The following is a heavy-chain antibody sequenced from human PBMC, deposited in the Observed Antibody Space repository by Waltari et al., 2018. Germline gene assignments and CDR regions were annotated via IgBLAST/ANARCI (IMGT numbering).Heavy chain of an antibody. CDR3: ARVWFHSGLDY. CDR1: GNSFTGHS. J-gene: IGHJ4*02. D-gene: IGHD6-19*01. Sequence: QVQLVQSGAEVKKPGASVKVSCKASGNSFTGHSIHWGRPAPGQGLEWMGWINPNSGGTMYGEKFQGRVTMTRDTSITTLYMELSSLRSDDTAVYYCARVWFHSGLDYWGQGTLVTVSS. CDR2: INPNSGGT. V-gene: IGHV1-2*02.